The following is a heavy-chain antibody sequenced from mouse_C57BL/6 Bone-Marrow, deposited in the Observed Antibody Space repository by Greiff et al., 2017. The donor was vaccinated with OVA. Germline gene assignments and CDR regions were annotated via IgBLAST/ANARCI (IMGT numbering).Heavy chain of an antibody. V-gene: IGHV1-18*01. J-gene: IGHJ1*03. CDR1: GYTFTDYN. CDR2: INPKNGGT. CDR3: AREGTTVVRYFDV. Sequence: VQLQQSGPELVKPGASVKIPCKASGYTFTDYNMDWVKQSHGKGLEWIGVINPKNGGTTNNKKFKGKATLTVDKSSSTAYMELRSLTSEDTAVYYCAREGTTVVRYFDVWGTGTTVTVSS. D-gene: IGHD1-1*01.